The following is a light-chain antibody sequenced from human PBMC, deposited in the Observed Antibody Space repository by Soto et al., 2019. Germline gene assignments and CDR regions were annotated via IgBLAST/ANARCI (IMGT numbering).Light chain of an antibody. CDR1: ISNIGTYT. V-gene: IGLV1-44*01. CDR3: ASWDDNLNGGV. J-gene: IGLJ3*02. CDR2: TDY. Sequence: QSVLTQPPSASGTPWQRVTISCSVTISNIGTYTVNWYQQLPGTAPKLLIYTDYQRPPGVPDRFSGSKSGTSASLAINGLHSEDEADYYCASWDDNLNGGVFGGGTKVNVL.